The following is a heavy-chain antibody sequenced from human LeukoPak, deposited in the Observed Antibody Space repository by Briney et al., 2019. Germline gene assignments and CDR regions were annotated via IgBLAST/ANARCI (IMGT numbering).Heavy chain of an antibody. J-gene: IGHJ4*02. CDR2: IKQDGSEI. Sequence: QAGGSLRLSCAASGFKFNSYWMRWVRRAPGKGLECVANIKQDGSEIYFVDSVKGRLTISRDNAKSSLYLQMNGLRGEDTAVYYCARARYGSGGYFFDFWGEGTLVTVSS. V-gene: IGHV3-7*04. CDR3: ARARYGSGGYFFDF. D-gene: IGHD3-10*01. CDR1: GFKFNSYW.